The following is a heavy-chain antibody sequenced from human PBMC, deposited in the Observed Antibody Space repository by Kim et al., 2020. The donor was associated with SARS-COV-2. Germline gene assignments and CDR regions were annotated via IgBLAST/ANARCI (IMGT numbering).Heavy chain of an antibody. V-gene: IGHV4-34*01. CDR1: GGSFSGYY. CDR2: INHSGST. CDR3: ARGGIGYGSGSYYTTLGWYFDY. Sequence: SETLSLTCAVYGGSFSGYYWSWIRQPPGKGLEWIGEINHSGSTNYNPSLKSRVTISVDTSKNQFSLKLSSVTAADTAVYYCARGGIGYGSGSYYTTLGWYFDYWGQGTLVTVSS. J-gene: IGHJ4*02. D-gene: IGHD3-10*01.